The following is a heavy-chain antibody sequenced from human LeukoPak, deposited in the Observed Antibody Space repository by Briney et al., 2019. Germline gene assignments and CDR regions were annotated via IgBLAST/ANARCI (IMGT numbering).Heavy chain of an antibody. Sequence: PGGSLRLSCAASGFTFSSYWMSWVRQAPGKGLEWVANIKQDGSEKYYVDSVKGRFTISRDNAKNSLYLQMNSLRAEDTAVYYCARLLRFLEWLFDAFDIWGQGTMVTVSS. V-gene: IGHV3-7*01. J-gene: IGHJ3*02. CDR1: GFTFSSYW. CDR3: ARLLRFLEWLFDAFDI. D-gene: IGHD3-3*01. CDR2: IKQDGSEK.